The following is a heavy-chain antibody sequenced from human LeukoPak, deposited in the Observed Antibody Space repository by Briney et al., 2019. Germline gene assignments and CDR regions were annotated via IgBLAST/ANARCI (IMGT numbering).Heavy chain of an antibody. CDR1: GYRFTSYW. J-gene: IGHJ3*02. Sequence: GEPLKFSCKGSGYRFTSYWISWVRQMTGKGLEWMGRIDPSESYTNYSPSFQGHVTISADKSISTAYLQWSSLKASDTAMYYCARHHAPTTVTTGYAFDIWGQGTMATVSS. CDR2: IDPSESYT. CDR3: ARHHAPTTVTTGYAFDI. D-gene: IGHD4-17*01. V-gene: IGHV5-10-1*01.